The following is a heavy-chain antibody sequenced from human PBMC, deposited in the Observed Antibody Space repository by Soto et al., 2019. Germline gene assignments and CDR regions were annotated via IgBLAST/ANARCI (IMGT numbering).Heavy chain of an antibody. Sequence: GGSLRLSCAASGFTFSSYWMSWVRQAPGKGLEWVANIKQDGSEKYYVDSVKGRFTISRDNAKNSLYLQMNSLRAEDTAVYYCARESIAARRNSCAFDIWGQGTMVTVSS. D-gene: IGHD6-6*01. CDR2: IKQDGSEK. V-gene: IGHV3-7*01. J-gene: IGHJ3*02. CDR1: GFTFSSYW. CDR3: ARESIAARRNSCAFDI.